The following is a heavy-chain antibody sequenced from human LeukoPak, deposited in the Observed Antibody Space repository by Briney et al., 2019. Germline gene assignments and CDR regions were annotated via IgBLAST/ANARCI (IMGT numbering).Heavy chain of an antibody. Sequence: SETLSLTCAVYGGSFSDYDWSWIRQPPGKGLEWIGYIYYSGSTIYNPSLKSRVTISLDTSKNQFSLKLSSVTAADTAVYYCASGSYSFYYFDYWGQGTLVTVSS. CDR2: IYYSGST. V-gene: IGHV4-59*01. D-gene: IGHD1-26*01. J-gene: IGHJ4*02. CDR3: ASGSYSFYYFDY. CDR1: GGSFSDYD.